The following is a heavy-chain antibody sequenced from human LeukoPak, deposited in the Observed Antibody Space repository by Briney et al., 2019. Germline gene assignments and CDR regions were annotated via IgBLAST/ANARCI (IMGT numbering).Heavy chain of an antibody. Sequence: SVKVSCKASGGSFSSYVISWVRQAPGQGLEWMGRIIPIFGTANYAQKFQGRVTITTDASTSPAYMELSSLSSEDTAVYYCARGSGWGFGYWAQGPLVPVSS. CDR1: GGSFSSYV. D-gene: IGHD6-19*01. CDR2: IIPIFGTA. V-gene: IGHV1-69*05. CDR3: ARGSGWGFGY. J-gene: IGHJ4*02.